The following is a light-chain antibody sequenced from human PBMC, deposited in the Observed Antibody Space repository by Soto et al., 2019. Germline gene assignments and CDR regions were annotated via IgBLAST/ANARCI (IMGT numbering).Light chain of an antibody. CDR1: QGISNY. CDR2: AAS. CDR3: QNYNSAPWT. V-gene: IGKV1-27*01. J-gene: IGKJ1*01. Sequence: DIQMTQSPSSLSASVRDSVTITCRASQGISNYLAWFQQKPGKVPKLLIYAASTLQSGVPSRFSGSGSGTDFTLTISRLQPEDVAAYYCQNYNSAPWTFGQGTKVEI.